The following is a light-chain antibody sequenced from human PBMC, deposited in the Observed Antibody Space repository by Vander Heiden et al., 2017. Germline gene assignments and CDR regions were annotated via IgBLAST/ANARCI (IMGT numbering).Light chain of an antibody. J-gene: IGLJ3*02. CDR2: EVS. CDR1: SSDVGSYNL. V-gene: IGLV2-23*02. CDR3: CSYAGSPWV. Sequence: QSALTQPASVSGSPGQSITISCTGTSSDVGSYNLVSWYQQHPGKAPKLMIYEVSKRPSGVSNRFSGSKSGNTASLTISGLQAEDEADYYCCSYAGSPWVFGGGIKLTVL.